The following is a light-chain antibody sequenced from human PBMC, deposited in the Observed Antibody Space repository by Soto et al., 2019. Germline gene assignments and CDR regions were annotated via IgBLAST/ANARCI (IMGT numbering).Light chain of an antibody. V-gene: IGLV4-69*01. J-gene: IGLJ3*02. CDR1: TGHSTYA. Sequence: QPVLTQSPSASASLGASVKLTCTLSTGHSTYAIAWHQQQPEKGPRYLMKLNSDGSHTRGDGIPDRFSGSSSGAERYLTISSLQSEDEADYYCQTSVTGLWVFGGGTKLTVL. CDR3: QTSVTGLWV. CDR2: LNSDGSH.